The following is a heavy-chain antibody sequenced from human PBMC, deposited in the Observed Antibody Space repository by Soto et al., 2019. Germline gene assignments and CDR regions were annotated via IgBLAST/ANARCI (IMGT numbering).Heavy chain of an antibody. D-gene: IGHD3-22*01. Sequence: LRLSCAASGFTFSSYGMHWVRQAPGKGLEWVAVIWYDGSNKYYADSVKGRSTISRDNSKNTLYLQMNSLRAEDTAVYYCARDSSEFSTGAFDYWGQGTLVTVSS. CDR2: IWYDGSNK. CDR1: GFTFSSYG. J-gene: IGHJ4*02. V-gene: IGHV3-33*01. CDR3: ARDSSEFSTGAFDY.